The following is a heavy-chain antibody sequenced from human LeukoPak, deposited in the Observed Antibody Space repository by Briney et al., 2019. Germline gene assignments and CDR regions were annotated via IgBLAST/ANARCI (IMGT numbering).Heavy chain of an antibody. J-gene: IGHJ4*02. CDR2: ISSSGSTI. CDR1: GFTFSDYY. V-gene: IGHV3-11*04. CDR3: ARDGGYVLRYFDWLYGYFDY. D-gene: IGHD3-9*01. Sequence: PGGSLRLSCAASGFTFSDYYMSWIRRAPGKGLEWVSYISSSGSTIYYADSVKGRFTISRDNAKNSLYLQMNSLRAEDTAVYYCARDGGYVLRYFDWLYGYFDYWGQGTLVTVSS.